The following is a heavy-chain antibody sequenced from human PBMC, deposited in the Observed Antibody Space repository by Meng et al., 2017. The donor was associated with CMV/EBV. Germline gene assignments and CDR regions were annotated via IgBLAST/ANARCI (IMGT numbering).Heavy chain of an antibody. J-gene: IGHJ5*02. V-gene: IGHV4-61*01. Sequence: VRSGSYYWGWIRQPPGKGLEWIGYIYYSGSTNYNPSLKSRVTISVDTSKNQFSLKLSSVTAADTAVYYCARVRGDIVVVPATNWFDPWGQGTLVTVSS. CDR3: ARVRGDIVVVPATNWFDP. D-gene: IGHD2-2*01. CDR2: IYYSGST. CDR1: VRSGSYY.